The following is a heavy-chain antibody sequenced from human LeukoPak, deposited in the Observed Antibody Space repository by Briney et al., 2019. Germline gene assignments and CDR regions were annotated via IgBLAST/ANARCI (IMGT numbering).Heavy chain of an antibody. Sequence: ASVKVSCKASGYTFAGYYIHWVRQAPGQGLEGMGWINPNSDGTNYAQKFQGRITMTRDTSINTAYMELTRLRSDDTAVYYCARLLELGWGSSTYPTGAFDYWGQGTLVAVSS. V-gene: IGHV1-2*02. CDR2: INPNSDGT. D-gene: IGHD2-21*01. J-gene: IGHJ4*02. CDR3: ARLLELGWGSSTYPTGAFDY. CDR1: GYTFAGYY.